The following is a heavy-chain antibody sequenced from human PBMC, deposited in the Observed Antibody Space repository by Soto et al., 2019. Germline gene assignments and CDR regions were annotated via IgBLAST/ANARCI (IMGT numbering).Heavy chain of an antibody. D-gene: IGHD3-16*02. CDR1: GYTFTAYA. CDR3: TRSAISPYGGLIGRFEY. J-gene: IGHJ4*02. CDR2: INPANGNT. V-gene: IGHV1-3*05. Sequence: QVQLAQSGAEERKPGASVKVSCEATGYTFTAYAMHWVRQAPGQRLEWMGWINPANGNTKYSQKFQGRLTITSDTSANTVYMELNSLTSEDTAMYYCTRSAISPYGGLIGRFEYWGQGNLVTGSS.